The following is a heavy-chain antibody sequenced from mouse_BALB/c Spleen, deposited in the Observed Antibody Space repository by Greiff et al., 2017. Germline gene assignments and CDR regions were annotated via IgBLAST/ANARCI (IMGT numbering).Heavy chain of an antibody. CDR3: ARDLTTVVAGSYYFDY. CDR2: ISYDGSN. V-gene: IGHV3-6*02. J-gene: IGHJ2*01. CDR1: GYSITSGYY. D-gene: IGHD1-1*01. Sequence: DVKLQESGPGLVKPSQSLSLTCSVTGYSITSGYYWNWIRQFPGNKLEWMGYISYDGSNNYNPSLKNRISITRDTSKNQFFLKLNSVTTEDTATYYCARDLTTVVAGSYYFDYWGQGTTLTVSS.